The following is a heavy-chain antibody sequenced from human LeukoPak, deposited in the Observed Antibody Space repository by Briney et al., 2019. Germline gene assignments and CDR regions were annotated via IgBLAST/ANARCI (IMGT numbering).Heavy chain of an antibody. Sequence: PGESLKISCKGSGYSFTDYWIVWVRQMPGKGLEWMGIIYPGDSDTKYSPSFQGQVTISADKSISTAYLEWSSLKASDTAMYYCARPPSTTIVGGYYFDYWGQGTLVTVSS. V-gene: IGHV5-51*01. CDR2: IYPGDSDT. J-gene: IGHJ4*02. CDR1: GYSFTDYW. D-gene: IGHD3-3*01. CDR3: ARPPSTTIVGGYYFDY.